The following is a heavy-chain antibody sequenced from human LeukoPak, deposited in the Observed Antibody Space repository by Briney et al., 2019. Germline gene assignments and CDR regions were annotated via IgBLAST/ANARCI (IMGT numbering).Heavy chain of an antibody. CDR3: ARDSNPLYNWYFDL. CDR1: GGSISSYY. D-gene: IGHD1-14*01. V-gene: IGHV4-4*08. Sequence: SETLSLTCTVSGGSISSYYWSWIRQPPGKGLEWIGHIYTSGSTNYNPSLKSRVTISADTSKNQFSLKVSSVTAADTAVFYCARDSNPLYNWYFDLWGRGTLVTVSS. CDR2: IYTSGST. J-gene: IGHJ2*01.